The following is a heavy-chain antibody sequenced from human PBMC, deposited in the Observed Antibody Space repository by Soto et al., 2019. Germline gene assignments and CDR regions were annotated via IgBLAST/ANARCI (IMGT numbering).Heavy chain of an antibody. D-gene: IGHD3-3*02. CDR1: GITFSSYW. Sequence: GGSLRLSCAASGITFSSYWMHWVRQAPGKGLVWVSRINSDGSITNYADSVKGRFTISRDNAKNTLYVQMNSLRAEDTAVYYCVSQAYKRFWSGYDYWGQGALVTVSS. CDR2: INSDGSIT. J-gene: IGHJ4*02. V-gene: IGHV3-74*01. CDR3: VSQAYKRFWSGYDY.